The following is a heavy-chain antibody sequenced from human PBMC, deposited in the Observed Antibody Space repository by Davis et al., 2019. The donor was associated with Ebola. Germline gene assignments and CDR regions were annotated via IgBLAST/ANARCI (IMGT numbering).Heavy chain of an antibody. CDR3: ARAPGYYYDSSGYGKNDAFDI. J-gene: IGHJ3*02. V-gene: IGHV4-39*01. CDR1: GGSISSSSYY. D-gene: IGHD3-22*01. CDR2: IYYSGST. Sequence: SETLSLTCTVSGGSISSSSYYWGWIRQPPEKGLEWIGSIYYSGSTYYNPSLKSRVTISVDTSKNQFSLKLSSVTAADTAVYYCARAPGYYYDSSGYGKNDAFDIWGQGTMVTVSS.